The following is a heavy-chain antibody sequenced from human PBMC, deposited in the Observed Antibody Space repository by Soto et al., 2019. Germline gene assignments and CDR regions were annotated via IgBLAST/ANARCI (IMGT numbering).Heavy chain of an antibody. J-gene: IGHJ4*02. D-gene: IGHD6-19*01. V-gene: IGHV1-18*01. CDR3: VRDRSSGWFDY. CDR1: GYTFIKYG. Sequence: GASVKVSCKASGYTFIKYGISWVRQAPGQGLEWMGWISAYNGNTNYAQKLQGRVTMTTDTSTSTAYMELRSLRSDDTAVYYLVRDRSSGWFDYWGQGTLGTVSS. CDR2: ISAYNGNT.